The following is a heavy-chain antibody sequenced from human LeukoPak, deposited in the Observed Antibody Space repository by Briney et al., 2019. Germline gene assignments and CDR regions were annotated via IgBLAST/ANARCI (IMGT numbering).Heavy chain of an antibody. CDR3: AKEKLPSGYSFLTDY. CDR1: GFTFSRYS. J-gene: IGHJ4*02. Sequence: GRTLRLSCAASGFTFSRYSMHWVRQTPGKGLEWVAVISYDGPNRYYADSVRGRFTISRDDSKDTLHLQMSSLRAEDTAVYYCAKEKLPSGYSFLTDYWGQGTLVTVSS. D-gene: IGHD5-18*01. V-gene: IGHV3-30*18. CDR2: ISYDGPNR.